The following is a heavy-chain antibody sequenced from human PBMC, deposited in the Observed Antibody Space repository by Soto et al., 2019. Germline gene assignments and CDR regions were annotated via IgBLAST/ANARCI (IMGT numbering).Heavy chain of an antibody. CDR2: ISGSGGST. D-gene: IGHD3-9*01. J-gene: IGHJ4*02. CDR3: AKDRYFDWFHKRDYFDY. Sequence: GGSLRLSCAASGFTFSSYAMSWVRQAPGKGLEWVSAISGSGGSTYYADSVKGRFTISRDNSKNTLYLQMNSLRAEDTAVYYYAKDRYFDWFHKRDYFDYWGQGTLVTVSS. V-gene: IGHV3-23*01. CDR1: GFTFSSYA.